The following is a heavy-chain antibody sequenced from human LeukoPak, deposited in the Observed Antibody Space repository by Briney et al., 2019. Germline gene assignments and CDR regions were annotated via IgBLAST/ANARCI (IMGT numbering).Heavy chain of an antibody. V-gene: IGHV3-23*01. CDR1: GLTFSNYG. J-gene: IGHJ6*02. CDR3: AKTRLKYCTGGSCYGMDV. CDR2: ISGSGGNT. Sequence: GGSLRLSCAASGLTFSNYGMSWVRQAPGTGLEWVSGISGSGGNTYYADSVKGRFTISRDNPKNTLYLQMNSLRAEDTAVYYCAKTRLKYCTGGSCYGMDVWGQGTTVSVSS. D-gene: IGHD2-15*01.